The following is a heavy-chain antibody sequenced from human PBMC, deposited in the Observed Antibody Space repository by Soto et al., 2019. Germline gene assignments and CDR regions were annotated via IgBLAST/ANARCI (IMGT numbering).Heavy chain of an antibody. CDR1: GFTFSSYA. CDR2: ISGSSGST. V-gene: IGHV3-23*01. D-gene: IGHD6-19*01. J-gene: IGHJ4*02. CDR3: AKESLKTPVTGPVDC. Sequence: EVQLLESGGGLVQPGGSQRLSCTASGFTFSSYALSWVRQAPGKGLEWVSSISGSSGSTYYADSVKGRVTISRDNSKNTLYLQMSSLRAEDTAVYYCAKESLKTPVTGPVDCWGQGTVVTVSS.